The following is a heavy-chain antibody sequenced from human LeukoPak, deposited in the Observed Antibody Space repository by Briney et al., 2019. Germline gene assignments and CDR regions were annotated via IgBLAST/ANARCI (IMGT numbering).Heavy chain of an antibody. D-gene: IGHD2-15*01. CDR2: MNPNSDNT. Sequence: ASVKVSCKASGYTFTNYDISWVRQATGQGLEWMGWMNPNSDNTGYAQKFQGRVTMTGNTSLSTAYMELSSLRSEDTAVYYCARGQAVADVWGKGTTVTVSS. CDR3: ARGQAVADV. J-gene: IGHJ6*04. CDR1: GYTFTNYD. V-gene: IGHV1-8*01.